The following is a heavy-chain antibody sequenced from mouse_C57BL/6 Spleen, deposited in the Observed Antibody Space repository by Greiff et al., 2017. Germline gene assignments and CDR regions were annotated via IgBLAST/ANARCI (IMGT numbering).Heavy chain of an antibody. V-gene: IGHV1-82*01. CDR3: ASGTFDY. CDR1: GYAFSSSW. J-gene: IGHJ2*01. Sequence: QVQLQQSGPELVKPGASVKISCKASGYAFSSSWMNWVKQRPGKGLEWIGRIYPGDGDTNYNGKFKGKATLTADKSSSTAYMQLSSLTSEDSAVYFCASGTFDYWGQGTTLTVSS. CDR2: IYPGDGDT.